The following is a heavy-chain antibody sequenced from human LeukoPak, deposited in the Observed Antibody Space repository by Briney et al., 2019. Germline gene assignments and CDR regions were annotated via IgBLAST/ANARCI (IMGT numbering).Heavy chain of an antibody. Sequence: NRGESLKISCKGSGYSFPNYWIGWVRQMPGQGLEWMGIIYPADSDTRYSPSFQGQVTISADKSINTAYLQWTSLKASDTAMYYCARRKGDGYNSPFDYWGQGTLVTVSS. CDR2: IYPADSDT. CDR1: GYSFPNYW. CDR3: ARRKGDGYNSPFDY. J-gene: IGHJ4*02. V-gene: IGHV5-51*01. D-gene: IGHD5-24*01.